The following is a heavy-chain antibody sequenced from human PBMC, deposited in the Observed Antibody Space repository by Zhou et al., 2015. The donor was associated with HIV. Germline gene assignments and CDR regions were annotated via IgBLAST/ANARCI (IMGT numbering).Heavy chain of an antibody. CDR3: ARGGSRDGYNWAGAFDI. CDR2: IIPIFGTA. D-gene: IGHD5-24*01. Sequence: QVQLVQSGAEVKKPGSSVKVSCKASGGTFSSYAISWVRQAPGQGLEWMGGIIPIFGTANYAQKFQGRVTITADESTSTAYMELSSLRSEDTAVYYCARGGSRDGYNWAGAFDIWGQGTMVTVSS. J-gene: IGHJ3*02. CDR1: GGTFSSYA. V-gene: IGHV1-69*01.